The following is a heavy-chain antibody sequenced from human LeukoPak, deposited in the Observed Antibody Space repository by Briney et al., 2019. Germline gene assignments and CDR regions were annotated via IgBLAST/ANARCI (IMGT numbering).Heavy chain of an antibody. J-gene: IGHJ5*02. Sequence: ASVKVSCKASGYTFTSYAMHWVRQAPGQRLEWMGWINAGNGNTKYSQEFQGRVTITRDTSASTAYMELSSLRSEDMAVYYCARGSRSSEQYYDSSGYSRFDPWGQGTLVTVSS. CDR2: INAGNGNT. CDR1: GYTFTSYA. CDR3: ARGSRSSEQYYDSSGYSRFDP. D-gene: IGHD3-22*01. V-gene: IGHV1-3*03.